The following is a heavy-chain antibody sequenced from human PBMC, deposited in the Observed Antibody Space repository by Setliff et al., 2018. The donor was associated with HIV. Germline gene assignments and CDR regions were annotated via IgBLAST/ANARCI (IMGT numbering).Heavy chain of an antibody. CDR3: AREYYYGSGSYGADAFDI. D-gene: IGHD3-10*01. CDR2: ISSSSSYI. J-gene: IGHJ3*02. Sequence: SLKISCAASGFTFSDYYMSWIRQAPGKGLEWVSYISSSSSYIYYADSVKGRFTISRDNAKNSLYLQMNSLRAEDTAVYYCAREYYYGSGSYGADAFDIWGQGTMVTV. V-gene: IGHV3-11*06. CDR1: GFTFSDYY.